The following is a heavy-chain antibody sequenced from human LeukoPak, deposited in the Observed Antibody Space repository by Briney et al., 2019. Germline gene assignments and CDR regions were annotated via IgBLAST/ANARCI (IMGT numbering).Heavy chain of an antibody. CDR2: ISYDGSNK. V-gene: IGHV3-30-3*01. CDR3: ARDLDDSSGNWFDP. J-gene: IGHJ5*02. D-gene: IGHD3-22*01. CDR1: GFTFSSYA. Sequence: GGSLRLSCAASGFTFSSYAMHWVRQAPGKGLEWVAVISYDGSNKYYADSVKGRFTISRDNSKNTLYLQMNSLRAEDTAVYYCARDLDDSSGNWFDPWGQGTLVTVSS.